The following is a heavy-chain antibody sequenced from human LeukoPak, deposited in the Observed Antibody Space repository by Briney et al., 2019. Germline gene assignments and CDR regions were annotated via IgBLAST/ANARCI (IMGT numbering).Heavy chain of an antibody. V-gene: IGHV4-4*07. Sequence: SETLSLTCTVSGVSISSYYWSWIRQPAGKGLEWIGRLYTSGSTEYNPSLKSRVTMSVDTSNNQFSLKLSSVTAADTAVYYCARDGNLYCSGGNCYQGLDYWGQGTLVTVSS. CDR1: GVSISSYY. CDR3: ARDGNLYCSGGNCYQGLDY. J-gene: IGHJ4*02. CDR2: LYTSGST. D-gene: IGHD2-15*01.